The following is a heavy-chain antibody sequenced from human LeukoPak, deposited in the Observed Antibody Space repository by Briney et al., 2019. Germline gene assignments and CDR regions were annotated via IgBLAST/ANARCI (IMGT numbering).Heavy chain of an antibody. CDR1: GGSISSGGYY. Sequence: SETLSLTCTVSGGSISSGGYYWSWIRQHPGKGLEWIGYIYYSGSTYYNPSLKSRVTISVDTSKNQFSLKLSSVTAADTAVYYCARVHYGYQAFDYWGQGTLVTVSS. CDR2: IYYSGST. V-gene: IGHV4-31*03. D-gene: IGHD5-18*01. CDR3: ARVHYGYQAFDY. J-gene: IGHJ4*02.